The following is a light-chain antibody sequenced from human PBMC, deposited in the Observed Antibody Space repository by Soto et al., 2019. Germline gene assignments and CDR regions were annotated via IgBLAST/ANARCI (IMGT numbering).Light chain of an antibody. CDR1: SSDVGAYIY. J-gene: IGLJ1*01. Sequence: QSVLTQPASVSGSPGQSITISCGGTSSDVGAYIYVSWYQQFPGKAPKLILYEVNNRPSGVSNRFSGSKSDTTASLPISGLQPEDEADYYCSAHSDIDTKVFRTATTVTVL. CDR3: SAHSDIDTKV. V-gene: IGLV2-14*03. CDR2: EVN.